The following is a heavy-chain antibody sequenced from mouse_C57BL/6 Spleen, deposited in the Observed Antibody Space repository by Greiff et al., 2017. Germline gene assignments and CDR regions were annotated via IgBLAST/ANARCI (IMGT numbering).Heavy chain of an antibody. CDR3: ARSGDGSSYWYFDV. D-gene: IGHD1-1*01. V-gene: IGHV1-81*01. CDR2: IYPRSGNT. Sequence: QVQLQQSGAELARPGASVKLSCKASGYTFTSYGISWVKQRTGQGLEWIGEIYPRSGNTYYKEKFKGKATLTADKSSSTAYMELRSLTSEDSAVYFCARSGDGSSYWYFDVWGTGTTVTVSS. CDR1: GYTFTSYG. J-gene: IGHJ1*03.